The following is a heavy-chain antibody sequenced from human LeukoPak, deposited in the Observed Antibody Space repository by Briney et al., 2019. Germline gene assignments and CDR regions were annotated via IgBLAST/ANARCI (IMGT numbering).Heavy chain of an antibody. Sequence: SVKVSCKASGYTFTSYGISWVRQAPGQGLEWMGRIIPILGIANYAQKFQGRVTITADKSTSTAYMELSSLRSEDTAVYYCARERGRLASYYFDYWGQGTLVTVSS. V-gene: IGHV1-69*04. J-gene: IGHJ4*02. CDR3: ARERGRLASYYFDY. CDR1: GYTFTSYG. CDR2: IIPILGIA. D-gene: IGHD3-16*01.